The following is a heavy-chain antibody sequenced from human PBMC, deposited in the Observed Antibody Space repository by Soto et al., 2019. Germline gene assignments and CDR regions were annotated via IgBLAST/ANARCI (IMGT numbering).Heavy chain of an antibody. Sequence: GGSLRLSCAASGFTLSSYAMSWVRQAPGKGLEWVSAISGSGGSTYYADSVKGRFTISRDNSKNTLYLQMNSLRAEDTAVYYCAKGGSIHAYYYYYYGMDVSCPGTLLTVSS. J-gene: IGHJ6*02. D-gene: IGHD2-2*01. CDR2: ISGSGGST. CDR1: GFTLSSYA. CDR3: AKGGSIHAYYYYYYGMDV. V-gene: IGHV3-23*01.